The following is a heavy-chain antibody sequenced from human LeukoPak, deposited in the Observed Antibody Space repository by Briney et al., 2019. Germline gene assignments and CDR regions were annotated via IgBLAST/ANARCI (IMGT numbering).Heavy chain of an antibody. CDR2: INPNSGGT. V-gene: IGHV1-2*02. J-gene: IGHJ4*02. CDR3: ARGMDILTGYYVY. D-gene: IGHD3-9*01. Sequence: GASVKVSCKASGYTFAGYYMHWVRQAPGQGLEWMGWINPNSGGTNYAQKFQGRVTMTRDTSISTAYMELSRLRSDDTAVYYCARGMDILTGYYVYWGQGTLVTVSS. CDR1: GYTFAGYY.